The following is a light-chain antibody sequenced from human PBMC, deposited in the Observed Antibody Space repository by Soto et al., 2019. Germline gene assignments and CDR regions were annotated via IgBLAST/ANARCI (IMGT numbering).Light chain of an antibody. CDR2: AAS. J-gene: IGKJ1*01. V-gene: IGKV1-39*01. CDR3: QQSSSTFRT. Sequence: DIQMTQSPSSLSASVGDRVTITCRASQTINRYLNWYQQKPGKAPKLLIYAASSLQSGVPSRFSGSGSGTDFTLTISRLQPEDFATYYCQQSSSTFRTFGKGTKVEIK. CDR1: QTINRY.